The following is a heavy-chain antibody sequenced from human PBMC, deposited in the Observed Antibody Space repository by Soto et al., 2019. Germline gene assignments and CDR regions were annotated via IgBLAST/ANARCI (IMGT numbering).Heavy chain of an antibody. CDR2: ISDSGGRM. CDR3: AKGVGSHYYDF. V-gene: IGHV3-23*01. D-gene: IGHD3-3*01. Sequence: EVQLLESGGGLVQPGGSLRLSCAASGSTFSSFAMTWVRQAPGGGLEWVSSISDSGGRMYYLDSVKGRFTVSRDNSKSTLYLQMSSLRAEDTAVYYCAKGVGSHYYDFRGQGALVTVSS. CDR1: GSTFSSFA. J-gene: IGHJ4*02.